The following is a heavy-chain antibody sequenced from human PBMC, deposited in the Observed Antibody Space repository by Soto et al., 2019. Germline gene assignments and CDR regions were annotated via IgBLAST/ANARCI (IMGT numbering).Heavy chain of an antibody. D-gene: IGHD3-3*01. CDR1: GYSFTSYW. CDR3: ARSVYDFWSGYSRHFEY. Sequence: PGESLKISCKGSGYSFTSYWISWSRQMPGKGLEWMGRIDPSDSYTNYSPSFQCHVTISADKSISTAYLQWSSLKASDTAMYYCARSVYDFWSGYSRHFEYWGQGTMVTVSS. V-gene: IGHV5-10-1*01. CDR2: IDPSDSYT. J-gene: IGHJ4*02.